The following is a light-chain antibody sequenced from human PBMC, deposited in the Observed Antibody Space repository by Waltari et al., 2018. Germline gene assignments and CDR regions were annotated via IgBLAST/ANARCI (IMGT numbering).Light chain of an antibody. Sequence: AIRMTQSPSSFSASTGDRVTITCRASQGISSYFAWYQQKPGKAPKLLIYAASTLQSGVPSRFSGSGSGIDFALTISCLQSEDFATYFCQQYYSYPYTFGQGTKLEIK. CDR2: AAS. V-gene: IGKV1-8*01. J-gene: IGKJ2*01. CDR3: QQYYSYPYT. CDR1: QGISSY.